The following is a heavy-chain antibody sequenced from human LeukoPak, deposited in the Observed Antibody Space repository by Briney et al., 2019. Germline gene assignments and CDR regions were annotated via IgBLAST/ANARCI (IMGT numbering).Heavy chain of an antibody. V-gene: IGHV3-48*03. Sequence: GGSLRLSCAASGLTFSSYEMNWVRQAPGKGLEWVSYISSSGSSIYYADSVKGRFTISRDNAKKSLYLQMHSLRAEDTAVYYCARDSHKFDSSGYYPDAFDIWGRGTMVTV. CDR3: ARDSHKFDSSGYYPDAFDI. D-gene: IGHD3-22*01. CDR1: GLTFSSYE. CDR2: ISSSGSSI. J-gene: IGHJ3*02.